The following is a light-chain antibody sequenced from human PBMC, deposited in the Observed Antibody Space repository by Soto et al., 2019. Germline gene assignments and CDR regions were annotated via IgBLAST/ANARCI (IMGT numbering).Light chain of an antibody. CDR2: DAS. Sequence: DIQMTQSPSSLSASIGDRVTITCRASQGIGIYLAWFQQKPGNAPKSLIYDASNLQSGVPSKFSGSGSGTVFTLTITCLQPEDFATYYCQQYTSYPLTFGGGTRVEI. V-gene: IGKV1-16*02. J-gene: IGKJ4*01. CDR3: QQYTSYPLT. CDR1: QGIGIY.